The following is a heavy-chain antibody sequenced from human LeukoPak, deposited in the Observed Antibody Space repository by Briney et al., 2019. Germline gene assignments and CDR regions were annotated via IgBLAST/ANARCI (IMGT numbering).Heavy chain of an antibody. D-gene: IGHD3-3*01. J-gene: IGHJ6*02. V-gene: IGHV3-48*03. CDR1: AFTFSSYE. CDR3: ARVDFWSGYPYYYYYYGMDV. CDR2: ISSSGSTI. Sequence: GGSLRLSCAASAFTFSSYERNWVRQAPGKGLEWVSYISSSGSTIYYADSVKGRFTIYRDNAKNSLYLQMNSLRAEDTAVYYCARVDFWSGYPYYYYYYGMDVWGQGTTVTVSS.